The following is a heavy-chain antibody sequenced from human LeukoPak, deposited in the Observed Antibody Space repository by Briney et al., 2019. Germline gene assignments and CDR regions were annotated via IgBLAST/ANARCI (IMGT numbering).Heavy chain of an antibody. J-gene: IGHJ3*02. CDR3: ARDAYSGSYSDAFDI. Sequence: GGSLRLSCAASGFTFSSYAMHWVRQAPGKGLEYVSAISSNGGSTYYANSVKGRFTISRDNSKNTLYLQMGSLRAEDMAVYYCARDAYSGSYSDAFDIWGQGTMVTVSS. CDR1: GFTFSSYA. V-gene: IGHV3-64*01. D-gene: IGHD1-26*01. CDR2: ISSNGGST.